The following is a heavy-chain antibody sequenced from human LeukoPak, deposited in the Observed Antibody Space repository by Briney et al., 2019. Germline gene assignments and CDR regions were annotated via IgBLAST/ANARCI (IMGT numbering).Heavy chain of an antibody. V-gene: IGHV3-23*01. J-gene: IGHJ4*02. CDR1: GFTFSSYA. CDR3: AKGNTMIVVVSDY. CDR2: ISGSGCST. Sequence: GGSLRLSCAPSGFTFSSYAMIWVRQAPGKGLEWVSSISGSGCSTYYGDSVEGRFTISRDNSKNTLYLQMKSLRAEDTAVYYCAKGNTMIVVVSDYWGQGTLVTVSS. D-gene: IGHD3-22*01.